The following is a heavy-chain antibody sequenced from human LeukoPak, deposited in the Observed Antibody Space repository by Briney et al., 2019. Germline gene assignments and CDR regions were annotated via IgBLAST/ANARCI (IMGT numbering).Heavy chain of an antibody. CDR3: AREHCSSTSCYHNWFDP. J-gene: IGHJ5*02. V-gene: IGHV1-69*05. D-gene: IGHD2-2*01. CDR2: IIPIFGTA. CDR1: GGTFSSYA. Sequence: ASVKVSCKASGGTFSSYAISWVRQAPGQGLEWMGGIIPIFGTANYAQKFQGRVTITTDESTSTAYMELSSLRSEDTAVYYCAREHCSSTSCYHNWFDPWGQGTLVTVSS.